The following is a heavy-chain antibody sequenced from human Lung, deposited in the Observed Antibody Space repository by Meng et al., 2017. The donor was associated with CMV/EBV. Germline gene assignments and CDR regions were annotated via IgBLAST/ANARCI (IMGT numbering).Heavy chain of an antibody. CDR2: ISAYNGNT. J-gene: IGHJ6*02. D-gene: IGHD4-17*01. V-gene: IGHV1-18*01. CDR1: GYTFTSYG. Sequence: ASVXVSCKASGYTFTSYGISWVRQAPGQGLEWMGWISAYNGNTNYAQKLQGRVTMTTDTSTSTAYMELRSLRSDDTAVYYCAREGYGDYLPYYYYGMDVWDEATTTTASS. CDR3: AREGYGDYLPYYYYGMDV.